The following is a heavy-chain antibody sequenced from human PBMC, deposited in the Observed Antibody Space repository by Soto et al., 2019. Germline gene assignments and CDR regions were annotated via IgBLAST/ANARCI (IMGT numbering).Heavy chain of an antibody. CDR3: ARVTSMVRGVIDNWFDP. J-gene: IGHJ5*02. V-gene: IGHV1-69*01. D-gene: IGHD3-10*01. Sequence: QVPLVQPGAEVKKPGSSVTVSCKASGGTFSSYAIHWVRQAPGQGLERMGGIIPMYGPAKYAQRLQGRVTTTAYESTTPVYMELTSLTSQDTAVYYCARVTSMVRGVIDNWFDPWGHGTLVTVSS. CDR1: GGTFSSYA. CDR2: IIPMYGPA.